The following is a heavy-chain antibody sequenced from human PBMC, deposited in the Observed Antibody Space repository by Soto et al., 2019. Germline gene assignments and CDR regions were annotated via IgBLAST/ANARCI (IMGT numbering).Heavy chain of an antibody. CDR2: ISGYNGDT. V-gene: IGHV1-18*01. CDR3: ARDQWMVPRGGYD. CDR1: GYKFTSYG. Sequence: QLHLVQSGPEVKKPGASVKVSCKASGYKFTSYGITWVRQAPGQGLEWMGWISGYNGDTKFGQKVQGRVTLTTDTSTSTAYMERRSLRSDDTAVYYCARDQWMVPRGGYDWGQGTLVTVSS. D-gene: IGHD6-19*01. J-gene: IGHJ4*02.